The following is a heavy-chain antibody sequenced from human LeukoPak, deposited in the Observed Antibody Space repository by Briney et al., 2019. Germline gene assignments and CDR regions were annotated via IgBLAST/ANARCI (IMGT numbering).Heavy chain of an antibody. CDR1: GFTVSSNY. CDR3: AKAPGGIVAY. V-gene: IGHV3-23*01. CDR2: ISGSGGNT. D-gene: IGHD3-16*01. J-gene: IGHJ4*02. Sequence: PGGSLRLSCAASGFTVSSNYMSWVRQAPGKGLDWVSAISGSGGNTYYADSVKGRFTISRDNSKNTLYLQMNSLRAEDTAVYYCAKAPGGIVAYWGQGTLVTVSS.